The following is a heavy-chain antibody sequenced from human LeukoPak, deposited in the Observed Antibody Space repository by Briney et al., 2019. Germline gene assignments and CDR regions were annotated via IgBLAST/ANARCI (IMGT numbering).Heavy chain of an antibody. Sequence: SETLSLTCTVSGGSISSYYWSWIRQPPGKGLEWIGYIYYSGSTHYNPSLKSRVTMSVDTSKNHFSLNLTSVTAADTAVYYCARGGTQLTFPVWGQGTLVTVSS. V-gene: IGHV4-59*01. CDR1: GGSISSYY. J-gene: IGHJ4*02. CDR2: IYYSGST. D-gene: IGHD4/OR15-4a*01. CDR3: ARGGTQLTFPV.